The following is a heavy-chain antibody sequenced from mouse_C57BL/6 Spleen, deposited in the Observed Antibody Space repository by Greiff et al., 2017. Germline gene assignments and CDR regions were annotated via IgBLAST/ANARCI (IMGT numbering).Heavy chain of an antibody. Sequence: QVQLQQSGAELVKPGASVKLSCKASGYTFTSYWMHWVKQRPGRGLEWIGRIDPNSGGTKYNEKFKSKAKLTVDKPSSTAYMQLSSLTSEDAAVYYCANDPSTTVLSNYAMDYWGQGTSVTVAS. CDR1: GYTFTSYW. CDR2: IDPNSGGT. CDR3: ANDPSTTVLSNYAMDY. D-gene: IGHD1-1*01. J-gene: IGHJ4*01. V-gene: IGHV1-72*01.